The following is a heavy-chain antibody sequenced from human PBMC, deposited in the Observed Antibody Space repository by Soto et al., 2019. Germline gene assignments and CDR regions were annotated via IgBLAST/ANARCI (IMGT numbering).Heavy chain of an antibody. CDR3: ARNQYQLIKRVYYYGMDV. V-gene: IGHV1-18*01. Sequence: QVQLVQSGAEVKKPGASVKVSCKASGYTFTSYGISWVRQAPGQGLEWMGWISAYNGNTNYAQKLQGRVTMTTDTATSTAYMELRSLRSDDTAVYYCARNQYQLIKRVYYYGMDVWGQGTTVTVSS. CDR2: ISAYNGNT. CDR1: GYTFTSYG. D-gene: IGHD2-2*01. J-gene: IGHJ6*02.